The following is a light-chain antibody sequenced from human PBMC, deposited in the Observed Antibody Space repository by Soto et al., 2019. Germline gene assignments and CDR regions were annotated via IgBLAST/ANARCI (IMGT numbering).Light chain of an antibody. J-gene: IGKJ1*01. Sequence: EIVLTQSPGTLSLSPGERATLSCRASQSVSSNYLVWYQQKPGQPPRLLIYRASSRATGIPDRFSGSWSGTDFTLTISRLEPEDFALYYCQQFGSSPPWTFGQGTKVEIK. CDR1: QSVSSNY. CDR2: RAS. V-gene: IGKV3-20*01. CDR3: QQFGSSPPWT.